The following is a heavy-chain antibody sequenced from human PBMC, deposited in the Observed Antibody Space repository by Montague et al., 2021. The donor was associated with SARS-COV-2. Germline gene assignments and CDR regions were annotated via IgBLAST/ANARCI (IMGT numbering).Heavy chain of an antibody. V-gene: IGHV4-39*02. Sequence: SETRSLTCTVSGGSISSSNYYWDWIRQPPGKGLEWIGSIYDSGSTYYNPSLKSRVTISVDTSKNHFSLKLSSVTAADTAVYYRARRGRKLLPVATTIGGFDIWGQGTMVTVSS. J-gene: IGHJ3*02. CDR3: ARRGRKLLPVATTIGGFDI. D-gene: IGHD5-12*01. CDR2: IYDSGST. CDR1: GGSISSSNYY.